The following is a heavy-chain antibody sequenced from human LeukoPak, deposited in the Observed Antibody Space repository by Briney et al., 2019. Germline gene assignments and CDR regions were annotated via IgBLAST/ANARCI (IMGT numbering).Heavy chain of an antibody. Sequence: SETLSLTCAVYGGSFSGYSWSWIRQPPGKGLEWVGEMIHSGSPNYNPSLKSRVTISVDTSKNQFSLKVSSVTAADTAVYYCARSMVLIAAAGKGFDYWGQGTLVTVSS. CDR2: MIHSGSP. CDR3: ARSMVLIAAAGKGFDY. J-gene: IGHJ4*02. V-gene: IGHV4-34*12. CDR1: GGSFSGYS. D-gene: IGHD6-13*01.